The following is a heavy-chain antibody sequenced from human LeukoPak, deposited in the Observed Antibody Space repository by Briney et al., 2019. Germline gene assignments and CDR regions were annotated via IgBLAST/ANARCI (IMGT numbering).Heavy chain of an antibody. CDR1: GFTFSSYG. V-gene: IGHV3-33*06. J-gene: IGHJ6*03. CDR3: AKGPSYDFWSGYPYYYYYYYMDV. CDR2: IWYDGSNK. D-gene: IGHD3-3*01. Sequence: GGSLRLSCAASGFTFSSYGMHWVRQAPGKGLERVAVIWYDGSNKYYADSVKGRFTISRDNSKNTLYLQMNSLRAEDTAVYYCAKGPSYDFWSGYPYYYYYYYMDVWGKGTTVTVSS.